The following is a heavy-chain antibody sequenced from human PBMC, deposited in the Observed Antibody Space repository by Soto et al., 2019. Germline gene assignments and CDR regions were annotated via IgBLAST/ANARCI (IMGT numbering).Heavy chain of an antibody. CDR1: GYSFTNYW. V-gene: IGHV5-51*01. CDR3: ARGEAAAATYGMDV. CDR2: IFPGDSDT. J-gene: IGHJ6*02. Sequence: GESLKISCKGSGYSFTNYWIGWVRQKPGKGLEWMGTIFPGDSDTRYSPSFQGQITISADRSTSTAYLQWSSLKASDTAMYYCARGEAAAATYGMDVWGQGTTVTVSS. D-gene: IGHD6-13*01.